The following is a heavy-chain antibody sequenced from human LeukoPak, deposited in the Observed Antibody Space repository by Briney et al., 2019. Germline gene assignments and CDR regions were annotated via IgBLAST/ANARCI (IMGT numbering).Heavy chain of an antibody. V-gene: IGHV3-48*02. CDR2: ISSSSSTI. J-gene: IGHJ4*02. D-gene: IGHD5-24*01. CDR1: GFTFSSYS. CDR3: AKTRWLQFGGFYY. Sequence: GGSLRLSCAASGFTFSSYSMNWVRQAPGKGLEWVSYISSSSSTIYYADSVKGRFTISRDNATNSLYLQMNSLRDEDTAVYYCAKTRWLQFGGFYYWGQGTLVTVSS.